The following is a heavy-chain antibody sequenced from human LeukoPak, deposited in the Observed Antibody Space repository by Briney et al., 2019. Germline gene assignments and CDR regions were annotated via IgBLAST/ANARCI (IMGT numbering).Heavy chain of an antibody. V-gene: IGHV3-23*01. CDR3: AKTSVGEGRIIGSGYFDN. CDR2: ISGSGTVT. CDR1: GFTFSNHA. Sequence: PGGSLRLSCAASGFTFSNHAMNWVRQAPGKGLEWVSIISGSGTVTYYADSVKGRFTIPRDNSKNTLYLQMNSLRAEDTAVYYCAKTSVGEGRIIGSGYFDNWGQGTLVTVSS. J-gene: IGHJ4*02. D-gene: IGHD2-15*01.